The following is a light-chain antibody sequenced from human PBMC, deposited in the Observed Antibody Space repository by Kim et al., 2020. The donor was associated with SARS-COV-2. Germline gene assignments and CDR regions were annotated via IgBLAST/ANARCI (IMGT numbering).Light chain of an antibody. CDR2: GNS. CDR1: SSNIGAGYD. V-gene: IGLV1-40*01. CDR3: QSYDSSLSGL. Sequence: QSVLTQPPLVPGAPGQRVTISCTGSSSNIGAGYDVHWYQQLPGTAPKLLIYGNSNRPSGVPDRFSGSKSGTTASLAITGLQAEDEADYYCQSYDSSLSGLFGGGTQLTVL. J-gene: IGLJ2*01.